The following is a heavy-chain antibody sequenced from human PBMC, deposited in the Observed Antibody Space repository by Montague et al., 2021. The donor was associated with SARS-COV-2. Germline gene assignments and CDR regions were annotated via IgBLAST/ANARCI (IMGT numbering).Heavy chain of an antibody. Sequence: SETLSLTRAVSGGSFSGFYWSWVRQSPGEGLEWIGEINHSGGINYNPSLKSRLTILVDTSKNQFSLKLTSVTAADTAVYYCARGRDGVNMVLVVLDFYYYMDVWGRGTTVTVSS. CDR1: GGSFSGFY. CDR3: ARGRDGVNMVLVVLDFYYYMDV. J-gene: IGHJ6*03. D-gene: IGHD3-22*01. CDR2: INHSGGI. V-gene: IGHV4-34*01.